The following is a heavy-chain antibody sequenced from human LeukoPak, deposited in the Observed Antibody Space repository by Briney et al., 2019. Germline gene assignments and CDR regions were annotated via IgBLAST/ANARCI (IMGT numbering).Heavy chain of an antibody. V-gene: IGHV3-43*01. CDR3: EKAPLFKGDPRGDSGRDV. J-gene: IGHJ6*02. CDR1: GFTFDDYT. Sequence: GGSLRLSCAASGFTFDDYTMHWVRQAPGKGLEWASLISWDGGSTYYADSVKGRFTISRDNSKNSLYLQMNSLRTEDTALYYCEKAPLFKGDPRGDSGRDVWGQGTRVTVSS. CDR2: ISWDGGST. D-gene: IGHD3-16*01.